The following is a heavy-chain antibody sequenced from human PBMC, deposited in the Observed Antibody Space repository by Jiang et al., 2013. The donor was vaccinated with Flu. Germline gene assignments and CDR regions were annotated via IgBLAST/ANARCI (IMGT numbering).Heavy chain of an antibody. CDR2: ISGRDDST. CDR3: AKDFTNFYDSSGYYYFDY. CDR1: GFTFSDYA. J-gene: IGHJ4*02. V-gene: IGHV3-23*04. D-gene: IGHD3-22*01. Sequence: QLVESGEGLVQPGGSLRLSCAASGFTFSDYAMSWVRQAPGKGLEWVSVISGRDDSTFYADSVKGRFTISRDNSKNTLYLRMHSLRADDTAVYYCAKDFTNFYDSSGYYYFDYWGQGTLVTVSS.